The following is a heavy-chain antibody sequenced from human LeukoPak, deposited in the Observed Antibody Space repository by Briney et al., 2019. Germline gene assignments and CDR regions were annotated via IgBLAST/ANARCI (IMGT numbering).Heavy chain of an antibody. V-gene: IGHV4-4*07. CDR1: GGSVSGYY. J-gene: IGHJ4*02. D-gene: IGHD5-12*01. CDR3: AREHPVAIAPDH. Sequence: SETLSLTCTVSGGSVSGYYWSSIRQSAGKGLEWIGRIHSTGSTNYNPSLKSRVTMSVDTSKNQFSLKLTSVTAADTAIYYCAREHPVAIAPDHWGRGTLVTVSS. CDR2: IHSTGST.